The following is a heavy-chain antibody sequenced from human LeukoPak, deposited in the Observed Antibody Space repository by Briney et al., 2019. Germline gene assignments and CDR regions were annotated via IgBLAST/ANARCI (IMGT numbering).Heavy chain of an antibody. J-gene: IGHJ6*03. D-gene: IGHD2-15*01. CDR2: ISDGGST. CDR3: ARTTEGYCRGRSCYSYYYYMDV. Sequence: RSSETLSLTCTVSNYSISSGYYWGWIRQSPGKGLEWIGSISDGGSTYYNPSLRSRVIVSVDTSKNQFSLKLSSVTAADTAVYYCARTTEGYCRGRSCYSYYYYMDVWGKGTTVTVSS. V-gene: IGHV4-38-2*02. CDR1: NYSISSGYY.